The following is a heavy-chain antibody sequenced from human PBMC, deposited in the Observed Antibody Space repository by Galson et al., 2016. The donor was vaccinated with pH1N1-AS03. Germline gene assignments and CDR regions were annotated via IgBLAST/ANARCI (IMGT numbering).Heavy chain of an antibody. CDR3: TRFANVSPYYFDQ. CDR1: GYTFTDYP. Sequence: SVKVSCKASGYTFTDYPMNWVRQAPGQGLEWMGWIHTTTGNPTYAQEFTGRFVFSFETSVSTAYLQITGLKAEDTAVYYCTRFANVSPYYFDQWGQGTLLTVSS. D-gene: IGHD3-16*01. CDR2: IHTTTGNP. J-gene: IGHJ4*02. V-gene: IGHV7-4-1*02.